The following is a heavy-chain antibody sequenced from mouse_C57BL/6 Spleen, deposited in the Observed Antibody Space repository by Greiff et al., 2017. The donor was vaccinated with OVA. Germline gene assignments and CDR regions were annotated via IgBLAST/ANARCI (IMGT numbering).Heavy chain of an antibody. CDR1: GFNIKDYY. J-gene: IGHJ2*01. Sequence: EVQLQQSGAELVRPGALVKLSCTASGFNIKDYYMHWVKQRPEQGLEWIGRIDPEDGDTEYAPKFQGKATMTADTSSNTAYLQLSSLTSEDTAVYYCAIYYDYDGYYFDYWGQGTTLTVSS. CDR2: IDPEDGDT. V-gene: IGHV14-1*01. D-gene: IGHD2-4*01. CDR3: AIYYDYDGYYFDY.